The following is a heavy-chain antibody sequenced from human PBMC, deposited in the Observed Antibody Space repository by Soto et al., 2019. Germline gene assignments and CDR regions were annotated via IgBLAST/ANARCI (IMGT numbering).Heavy chain of an antibody. V-gene: IGHV4-59*01. Sequence: PSETLSLTCTVSGGSISSYYWSWIRQPPGKGLEWIGYIYYSGSTNYNPSLKSRVTISVDTSKNQFSLKLSSVTAADTAVYYCARGGPVVPAAEERYGMDVWGQGTTVTVSS. CDR1: GGSISSYY. D-gene: IGHD2-2*01. CDR2: IYYSGST. CDR3: ARGGPVVPAAEERYGMDV. J-gene: IGHJ6*02.